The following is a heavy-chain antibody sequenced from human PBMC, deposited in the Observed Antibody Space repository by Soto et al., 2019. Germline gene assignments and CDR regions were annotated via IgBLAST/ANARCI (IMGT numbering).Heavy chain of an antibody. Sequence: PSEILSLTCTVSGGSISSYYLSWIRQTPGKGLQWIGQINHSGSASYNPSLKSRVTISVHTSNSQFSLELSSVTAADTAVYYCARVWGGAFDIWGQGTMVTVSS. CDR2: INHSGSA. D-gene: IGHD3-10*01. CDR3: ARVWGGAFDI. V-gene: IGHV4-34*01. J-gene: IGHJ3*02. CDR1: GGSISSYY.